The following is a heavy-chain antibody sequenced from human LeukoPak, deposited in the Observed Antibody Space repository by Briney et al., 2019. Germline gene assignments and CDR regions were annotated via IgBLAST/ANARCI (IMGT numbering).Heavy chain of an antibody. D-gene: IGHD1-26*01. J-gene: IGHJ4*02. CDR2: IGGDGRGT. CDR1: GFTFSSYS. V-gene: IGHV3-23*01. CDR3: ARRVGGTPDY. Sequence: GGSLRLSCAASGFTFSSYSMNWVRQAPGKGLEWVSAIGGDGRGTDYADSVKGRFTISRDNSKNTLYLEMNSLRADDTARYYCARRVGGTPDYWGPGTLVTVSS.